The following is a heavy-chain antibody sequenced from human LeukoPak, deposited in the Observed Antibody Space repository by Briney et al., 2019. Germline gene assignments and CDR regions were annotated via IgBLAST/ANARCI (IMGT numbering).Heavy chain of an antibody. V-gene: IGHV4-4*07. CDR3: ARVVRGVIPWFDP. CDR1: GDSISRDY. D-gene: IGHD3-10*01. CDR2: IYNGGII. Sequence: PSETLSLTCTVSGDSISRDYWSWIRQPAGKGLELIGRIYNGGIITYNPSLKSRVTISVDTSKNQFSLKLSSVTAADTAVYYCARVVRGVIPWFDPWGQGTLVTVSS. J-gene: IGHJ5*02.